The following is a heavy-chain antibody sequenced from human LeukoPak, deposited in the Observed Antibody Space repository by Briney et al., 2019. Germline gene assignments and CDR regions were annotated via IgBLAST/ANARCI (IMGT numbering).Heavy chain of an antibody. CDR3: ARAPGYSGYEFDY. CDR2: IYTSGST. CDR1: GGSITSYY. J-gene: IGHJ4*02. D-gene: IGHD5-12*01. V-gene: IGHV4-4*07. Sequence: SETLSLTCTVFGGSITSYYWSWIRQPAGKGLEWIGRIYTSGSTNYNPSLKSRVTMSVDTSKNQFSLKLTSVTAADTAVYYCARAPGYSGYEFDYWGQGTLVTVSS.